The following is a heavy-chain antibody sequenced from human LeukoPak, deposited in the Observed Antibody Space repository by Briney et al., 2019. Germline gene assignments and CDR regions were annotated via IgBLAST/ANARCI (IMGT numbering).Heavy chain of an antibody. Sequence: PGGSLRLSCAASGFTFSSSAMSWFRQAPGKGLEWVSAISNNGGYTYYADSVQGRFTISRDNSKSTLCLQMNSLRSEDTAVYYCARGHSNSPFLYWGQGTLVTVSS. J-gene: IGHJ4*02. CDR2: ISNNGGYT. V-gene: IGHV3-23*01. CDR1: GFTFSSSA. CDR3: ARGHSNSPFLY. D-gene: IGHD6-6*01.